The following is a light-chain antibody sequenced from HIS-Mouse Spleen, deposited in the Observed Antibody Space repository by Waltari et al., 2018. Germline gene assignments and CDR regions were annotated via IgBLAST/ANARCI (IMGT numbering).Light chain of an antibody. J-gene: IGLJ2*01. CDR2: EVS. CDR1: SSDVRGYHY. V-gene: IGLV2-8*01. Sequence: QSALTQPPSASGSPGQSVTISCTGPSSDVRGYHYVSLYQQPPGKAPKLMIYEVSKRPSGVPDRFSGSKSGNTASLTVSGLQAEDEADYYCSSYAGSNNFDVVFGGGTKLTVL. CDR3: SSYAGSNNFDVV.